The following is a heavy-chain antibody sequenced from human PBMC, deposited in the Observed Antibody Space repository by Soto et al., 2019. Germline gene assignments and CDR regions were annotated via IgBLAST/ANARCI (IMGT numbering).Heavy chain of an antibody. D-gene: IGHD4-17*01. CDR3: TTSYYGDYVVADY. Sequence: GGSLRLSCAASGFTFSNAWMSWVRQAPGKGLEWVGRIKSKTDGGTTDYAAPVKGRFTISRDDSKNTLYLQMNSLKTEDTAVYYCTTSYYGDYVVADYWGQGTLVTVSS. CDR2: IKSKTDGGTT. J-gene: IGHJ4*02. CDR1: GFTFSNAW. V-gene: IGHV3-15*01.